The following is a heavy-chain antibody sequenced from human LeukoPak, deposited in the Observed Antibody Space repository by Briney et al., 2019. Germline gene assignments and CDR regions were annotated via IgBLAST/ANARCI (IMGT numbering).Heavy chain of an antibody. Sequence: SETLSLTCTLSGGSISTYYWSWIRQPPGRGLEWIGYIYHSGSTNCNPSLKSRVTISVDTSKNQFSLKLSSVTAADTAVYYCARGGGYASPIGYWGQGALVTVSS. J-gene: IGHJ4*02. CDR3: ARGGGYASPIGY. CDR1: GGSISTYY. V-gene: IGHV4-59*01. D-gene: IGHD5-12*01. CDR2: IYHSGST.